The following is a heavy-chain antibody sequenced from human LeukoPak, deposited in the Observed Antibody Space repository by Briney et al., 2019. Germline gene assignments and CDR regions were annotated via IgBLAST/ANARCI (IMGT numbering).Heavy chain of an antibody. V-gene: IGHV4-34*01. CDR2: INHSGST. Sequence: SETLSLTCAVYGGSFSGYYWSWIRQPPGKGLEWIGEINHSGSTNYNPSLKSRVIISVDTSKNQSSLKLSSVTAADTAVYYCARVARQGYYFDYWGQGTLVTVSS. CDR3: ARVARQGYYFDY. CDR1: GGSFSGYY. J-gene: IGHJ4*02.